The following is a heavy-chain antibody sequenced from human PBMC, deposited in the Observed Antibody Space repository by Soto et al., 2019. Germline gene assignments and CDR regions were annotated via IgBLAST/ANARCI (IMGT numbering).Heavy chain of an antibody. CDR2: IYYSGST. CDR1: GGSISSGGYY. J-gene: IGHJ4*02. D-gene: IGHD1-26*01. V-gene: IGHV4-31*03. CDR3: AREYSGSYYFDY. Sequence: QVQLQESGPGLVKPSQTLSLTCTVSGGSISSGGYYWSWIRQHPGRGLEWIGYIYYSGSTYYNPSLKSRVTISVDTSKNQFSLKLSSVTAADTAVYYCAREYSGSYYFDYWGQGTLVTVSS.